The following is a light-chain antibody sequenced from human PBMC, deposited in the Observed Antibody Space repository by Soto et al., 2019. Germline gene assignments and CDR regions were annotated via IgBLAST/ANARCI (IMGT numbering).Light chain of an antibody. J-gene: IGLJ1*01. CDR1: RSSIGSNT. CDR3: AAWDASLGGFYV. CDR2: SNN. V-gene: IGLV1-44*01. Sequence: QSVLTQPPSASGTPGQRVTICCSGSRSSIGSNTVNWYQHLPGSAPKLLIYSNNHRPSGVPDRFSASKAGASASLAISGLQSEDEGDYYCAAWDASLGGFYVFGSGTKLTVL.